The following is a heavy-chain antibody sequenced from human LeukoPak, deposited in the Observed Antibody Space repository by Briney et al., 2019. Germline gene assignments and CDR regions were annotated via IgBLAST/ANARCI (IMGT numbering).Heavy chain of an antibody. J-gene: IGHJ4*02. D-gene: IGHD4-17*01. V-gene: IGHV3-66*01. CDR3: ARDRGTVTMVY. CDR1: GLTVSSNY. Sequence: GGSLRLSCEASGLTVSSNYISWVRQAPGRGLEWVSVIYPNGNKYYADSAKGRFTISTDNSRNTLFLQMNSLRAEDTAVYYCARDRGTVTMVYWGQGTLVTVSS. CDR2: IYPNGNK.